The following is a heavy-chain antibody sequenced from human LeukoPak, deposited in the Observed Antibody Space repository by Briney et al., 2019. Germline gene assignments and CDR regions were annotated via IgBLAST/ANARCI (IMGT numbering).Heavy chain of an antibody. J-gene: IGHJ3*01. V-gene: IGHV4-59*08. CDR2: VRDNGEN. CDR3: ARQPANTAAFDV. CDR1: GGSINAFY. Sequence: TPSETLSLTCSVSGGSINAFYWSWIRQRPGKGLEWIAYVRDNGENNYNPSLKSRVAISLDTANTQISLRLNFVTAADTAIYYCARQPANTAAFDVWGQGTMVTVSS. D-gene: IGHD5-18*01.